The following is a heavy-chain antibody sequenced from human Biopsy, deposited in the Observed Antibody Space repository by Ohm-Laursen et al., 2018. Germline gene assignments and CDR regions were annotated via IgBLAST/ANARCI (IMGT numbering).Heavy chain of an antibody. CDR2: IYYSGST. Sequence: GTLSLTCTASGGSISSDYWSWIRQTPGQGLEWIGYIYYSGSTNYNPSLKSRVTISVDTSKNQFSLRLNSVTAADTAVYYCARATNSTGWPYYYFYGMDVWGQGTTVTVSS. D-gene: IGHD2/OR15-2a*01. V-gene: IGHV4-59*01. CDR1: GGSISSDY. CDR3: ARATNSTGWPYYYFYGMDV. J-gene: IGHJ6*02.